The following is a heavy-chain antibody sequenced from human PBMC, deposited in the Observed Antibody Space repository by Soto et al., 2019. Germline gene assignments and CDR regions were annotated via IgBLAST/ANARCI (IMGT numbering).Heavy chain of an antibody. CDR2: IKQDGSEK. J-gene: IGHJ4*02. D-gene: IGHD3-22*01. CDR3: ARDYYDSSGYYPRFDH. V-gene: IGHV3-7*04. Sequence: SLRPSCAASGFTFTSYWMSWFRQAPGTGLEWVANIKQDGSEKYYVDSVKGRFTISRDNAKTTLYLQMNSLRAEDTAVYYCARDYYDSSGYYPRFDHWGQGTLVTVSS. CDR1: GFTFTSYW.